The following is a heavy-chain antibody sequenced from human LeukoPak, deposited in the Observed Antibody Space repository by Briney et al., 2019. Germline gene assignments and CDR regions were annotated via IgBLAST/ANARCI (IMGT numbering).Heavy chain of an antibody. D-gene: IGHD3-22*01. CDR1: GYSISSGYY. V-gene: IGHV4-38-2*01. CDR2: IYHSGST. Sequence: PSETLSLTCAVSGYSISSGYYWGWIRQPPGKGLEWIGSIYHSGSTYYNPSLKSRVTISVDTSRNQFSLRLSSVTAADTAVYFRARHRYYYDSSGSYYFDYWGQGTLVTVSS. J-gene: IGHJ4*02. CDR3: ARHRYYYDSSGSYYFDY.